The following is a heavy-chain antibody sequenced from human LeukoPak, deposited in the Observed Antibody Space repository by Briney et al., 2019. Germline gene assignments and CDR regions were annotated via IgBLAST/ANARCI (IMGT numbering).Heavy chain of an antibody. V-gene: IGHV4-34*01. J-gene: IGHJ4*02. D-gene: IGHD1-26*01. Sequence: SETLSLTCAVYGGSFSGYYWSWIRQPPGKGLEWIGEINHSGSTNYNPSLKSRVTISVDTSKDQFSLKLRSVTAADTAVYYCARAGISGYFDYWGQGTLVTVSS. CDR3: ARAGISGYFDY. CDR2: INHSGST. CDR1: GGSFSGYY.